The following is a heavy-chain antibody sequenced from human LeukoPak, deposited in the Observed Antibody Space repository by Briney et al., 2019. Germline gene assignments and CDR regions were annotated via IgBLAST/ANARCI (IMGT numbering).Heavy chain of an antibody. J-gene: IGHJ5*02. CDR1: GGSLNGYY. CDR2: IDHSGST. D-gene: IGHD6-13*01. CDR3: ARYGMAAEGIWWFDP. V-gene: IGHV4-34*01. Sequence: PSETLSLTCAVYGGSLNGYYWSWIRQPPGKRLEWIGEIDHSGSTQYTPSLKSRVTISLDTSKKQFSLKLTSLTAADTAFYYCARYGMAAEGIWWFDPWGQGTLVTVSS.